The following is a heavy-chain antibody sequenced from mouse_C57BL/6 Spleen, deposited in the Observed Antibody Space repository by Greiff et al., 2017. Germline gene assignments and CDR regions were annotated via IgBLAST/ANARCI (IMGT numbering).Heavy chain of an antibody. CDR3: ARGGLHWYVDV. J-gene: IGHJ1*03. Sequence: QVQLQQPGAELVMPGASVKLSCKASGYTFTSYWMHWVKQRPGHGLEWIGEIDPSDSYTNYNQKFKGKSTLTVDKSSSTAYMQLRSLTSEDSAVYYCARGGLHWYVDVWGTGTTVTVSS. V-gene: IGHV1-69*01. CDR1: GYTFTSYW. D-gene: IGHD2-2*01. CDR2: IDPSDSYT.